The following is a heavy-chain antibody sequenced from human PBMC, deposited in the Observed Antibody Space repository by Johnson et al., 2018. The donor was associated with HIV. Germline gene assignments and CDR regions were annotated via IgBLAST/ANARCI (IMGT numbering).Heavy chain of an antibody. CDR3: AKDRYIKGASTGFDI. CDR1: GFTFSDHY. CDR2: ISSSGSTI. J-gene: IGHJ3*02. D-gene: IGHD1-26*01. Sequence: QVQLVESGGGLVQHGGSLRLSCAGSGFTFSDHYMSWVRQAPGKGLEWVSYISSSGSTIYYADSVKGRFTISRDNAKNSLYLQMNSLRGEDTAVYYCAKDRYIKGASTGFDIWGQGTMVTVSS. V-gene: IGHV3-11*04.